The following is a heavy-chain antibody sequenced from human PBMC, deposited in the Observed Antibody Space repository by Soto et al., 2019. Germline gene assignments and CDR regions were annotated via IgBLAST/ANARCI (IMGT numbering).Heavy chain of an antibody. D-gene: IGHD1-7*01. Sequence: GGSLRLSYAASDFTFSNAWMNWVRQAPGKRLAWVGRIKSKTDGGTTDYAAPVKGRLTISRDDSKNTLYLQMNSLKTEDTAVYYCTTDGTEPTVELRCYYGMDVWGQGTTVTVSS. V-gene: IGHV3-15*07. CDR1: DFTFSNAW. CDR3: TTDGTEPTVELRCYYGMDV. J-gene: IGHJ6*02. CDR2: IKSKTDGGTT.